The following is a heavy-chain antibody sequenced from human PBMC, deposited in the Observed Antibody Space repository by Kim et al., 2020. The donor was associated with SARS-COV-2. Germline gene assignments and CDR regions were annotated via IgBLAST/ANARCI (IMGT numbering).Heavy chain of an antibody. D-gene: IGHD6-19*01. J-gene: IGHJ4*02. V-gene: IGHV3-11*06. CDR3: ARDYGGWYAGVVDY. Sequence: ADSVKGRFTISRDNAKNSLYLKMNSLGAEDTAVYYCARDYGGWYAGVVDYWGQGTLVTVSS.